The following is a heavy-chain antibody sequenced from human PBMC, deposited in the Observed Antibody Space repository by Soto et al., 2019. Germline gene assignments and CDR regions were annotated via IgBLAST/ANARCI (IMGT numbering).Heavy chain of an antibody. J-gene: IGHJ6*02. CDR2: ISSSSSHI. CDR3: VRERGLSSYYGMDV. Sequence: PGWSRRLSCAASGFTLTSYSRNGVRQASGKGLEWVASISSSSSHIYYADSVKGRFTISRDNARNSLYLQMNSLRAEDTAVYYCVRERGLSSYYGMDVWGQGTTVTVSS. D-gene: IGHD3-10*01. CDR1: GFTLTSYS. V-gene: IGHV3-21*01.